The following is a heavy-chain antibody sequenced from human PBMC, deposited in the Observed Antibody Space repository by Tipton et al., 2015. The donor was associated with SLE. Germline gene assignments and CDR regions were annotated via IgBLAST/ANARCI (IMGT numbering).Heavy chain of an antibody. Sequence: TLSLTCTVSGGSISSHYWSWIRQPPGKGLEWIGEINHSGSTNYNPSLKSRVTISVDTSKNQFSLKLSSVTAADTAVYYCARVNWYYFDYWGQGTLVTVSS. D-gene: IGHD1-1*01. J-gene: IGHJ4*02. CDR3: ARVNWYYFDY. V-gene: IGHV4-34*01. CDR1: GGSISSHY. CDR2: INHSGST.